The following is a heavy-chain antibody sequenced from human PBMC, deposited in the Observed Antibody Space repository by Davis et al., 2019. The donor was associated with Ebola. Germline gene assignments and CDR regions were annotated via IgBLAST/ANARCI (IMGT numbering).Heavy chain of an antibody. V-gene: IGHV3-7*01. D-gene: IGHD5-18*01. Sequence: GESLKISCAASGFTFSTYWMTWVRQAPGKGLEWVANIKQDGSEKYYVDSVKGRFTISRDNAKNSLYLQMNSLRAEDTAVYYCAREGTTSYDDYWGQGTLVTVSS. CDR1: GFTFSTYW. CDR3: AREGTTSYDDY. J-gene: IGHJ4*02. CDR2: IKQDGSEK.